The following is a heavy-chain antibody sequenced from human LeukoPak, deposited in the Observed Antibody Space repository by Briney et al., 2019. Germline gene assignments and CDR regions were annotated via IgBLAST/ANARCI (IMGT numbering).Heavy chain of an antibody. Sequence: GGSLRLSCAASGFTFSSYSMNWVRQAPGKGLEWVSSISSSSSYIYYADSVKGRFTISRDNAKNSLYLQMNSLRAEDTAVYYCARGGVGGPSDAFDIWGQGTMVTVRS. D-gene: IGHD1-26*01. J-gene: IGHJ3*02. CDR3: ARGGVGGPSDAFDI. V-gene: IGHV3-21*01. CDR1: GFTFSSYS. CDR2: ISSSSSYI.